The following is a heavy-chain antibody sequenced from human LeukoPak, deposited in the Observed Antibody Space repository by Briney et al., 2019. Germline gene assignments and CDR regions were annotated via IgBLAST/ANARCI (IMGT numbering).Heavy chain of an antibody. CDR1: GGTFSSYA. D-gene: IGHD6-6*01. CDR2: IIPIFGTA. V-gene: IGHV1-69*13. Sequence: ASVKVSCKASGGTFSSYAISWVRQAPGQGLEWMGGIIPIFGTANYAQKFQGRVTITADESTSTAYMELSSLRSEDTAVYYCAREKGRIAARPFDYWGQGTLVTVSS. CDR3: AREKGRIAARPFDY. J-gene: IGHJ4*02.